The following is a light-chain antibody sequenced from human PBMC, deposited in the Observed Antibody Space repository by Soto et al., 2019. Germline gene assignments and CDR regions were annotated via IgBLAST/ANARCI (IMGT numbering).Light chain of an antibody. CDR2: EVS. J-gene: IGLJ3*02. CDR1: SSDVGNYMY. V-gene: IGLV2-8*01. CDR3: SSYAGSNLGV. Sequence: QSALTQSPSASGSPGQSVTISCTGTSSDVGNYMYVSWYQQHPGKAPKLMIYEVSKRPSGVPDRFSGSKSGNTASLTVSGLQVEDEADYYCSSYAGSNLGVFGGGTKLTVL.